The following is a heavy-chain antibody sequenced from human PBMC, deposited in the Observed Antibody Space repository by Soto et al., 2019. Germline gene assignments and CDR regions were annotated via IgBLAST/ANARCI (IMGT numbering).Heavy chain of an antibody. V-gene: IGHV3-30-3*01. D-gene: IGHD6-6*01. CDR2: ISYDGSNK. J-gene: IGHJ4*02. Sequence: VGSLRLSCAASGFTFNAYAMHWVRQAPGKGLEWVAIISYDGSNKYYADSVKGRFTISRDNSKNTLFLHMNSLRTEDTAVFYCAREIADRTVGAYYFDYWGQGTLVTVS. CDR1: GFTFNAYA. CDR3: AREIADRTVGAYYFDY.